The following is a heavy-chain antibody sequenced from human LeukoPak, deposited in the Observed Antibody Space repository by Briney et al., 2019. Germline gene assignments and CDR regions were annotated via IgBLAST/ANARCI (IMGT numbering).Heavy chain of an antibody. CDR1: GGSISSYY. D-gene: IGHD6-13*01. CDR2: IYCSGST. CDR3: ARQAAPGWFDP. V-gene: IGHV4-59*01. J-gene: IGHJ5*02. Sequence: SETLSLTCTVSGGSISSYYWSWIRQPPGKGLEWIGYIYCSGSTNYNPSLKSRVTISVDTSKNQFSLKLSSVTAADTAVYYCARQAAPGWFDPWGQGTLVTVSS.